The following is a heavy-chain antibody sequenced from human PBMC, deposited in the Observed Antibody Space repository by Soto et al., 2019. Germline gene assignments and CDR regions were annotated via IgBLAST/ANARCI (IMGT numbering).Heavy chain of an antibody. CDR1: GDSISSGDNS. D-gene: IGHD2-2*01. J-gene: IGHJ5*02. CDR2: IFRSGSS. Sequence: SETLSLTCTVSGDSISSGDNSWSWIRQPPGQGLEWIGYIFRSGSSFSNPSLRSRVTLSVDTSKNQFSLSLSTVTAADTALYYCARGLGYCSITTCSEDWFDPWGPGTLVTVSS. V-gene: IGHV4-30-2*01. CDR3: ARGLGYCSITTCSEDWFDP.